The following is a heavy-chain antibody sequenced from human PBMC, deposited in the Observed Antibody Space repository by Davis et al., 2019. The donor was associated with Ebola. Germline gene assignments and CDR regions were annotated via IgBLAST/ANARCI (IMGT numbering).Heavy chain of an antibody. D-gene: IGHD2-21*01. J-gene: IGHJ4*02. V-gene: IGHV3-21*01. CDR1: GFTFRNYS. CDR3: ARDLVGGGY. Sequence: GESLKISCAASGFTFRNYSMNWVRQALGKGLEWVSSISSSSNYIYYADSVKGRFTISRDNAKSSLFLQMNSLRAEDTAVYYCARDLVGGGYWGQGTLVTVSS. CDR2: ISSSSNYI.